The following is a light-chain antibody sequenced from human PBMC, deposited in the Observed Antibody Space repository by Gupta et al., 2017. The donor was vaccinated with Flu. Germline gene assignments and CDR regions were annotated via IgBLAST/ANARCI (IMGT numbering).Light chain of an antibody. CDR1: QRIGNY. Sequence: DIQMTQSPSSLSASVGDRVTITCRASQRIGNYLSWNQQKPGKAPKVLIYAASSLQSGVPSRFSGSGSGTDFTLTISTLQPEDFATFYCQQSYDFPLTFGGGTEVQIK. CDR2: AAS. V-gene: IGKV1-39*01. J-gene: IGKJ4*01. CDR3: QQSYDFPLT.